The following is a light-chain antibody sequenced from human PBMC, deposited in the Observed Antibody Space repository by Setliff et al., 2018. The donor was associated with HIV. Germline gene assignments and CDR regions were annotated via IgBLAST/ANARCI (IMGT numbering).Light chain of an antibody. Sequence: QSALTQPRSVSGSPGQSVTISCTGTSSDVGGYNYVSWYQQHPGKAPKLMIYDVTKRPSGVSDRFSASKSANTASLTISGLHTEDEADYFCSSYTTTSAYVFGAGTKVTVL. CDR2: DVT. CDR3: SSYTTTSAYV. J-gene: IGLJ1*01. CDR1: SSDVGGYNY. V-gene: IGLV2-11*01.